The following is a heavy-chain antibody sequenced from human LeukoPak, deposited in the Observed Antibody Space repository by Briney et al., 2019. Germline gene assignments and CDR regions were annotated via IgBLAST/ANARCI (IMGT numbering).Heavy chain of an antibody. CDR1: GGSISSGGYY. CDR3: ARVLPTYNWFDP. V-gene: IGHV4-31*03. CDR2: IYYSGST. J-gene: IGHJ5*02. Sequence: SETLSLTCTVSGGSISSGGYYWSWIRQHPGKGLEWIGYIYYSGSTYYNPSLKSRVTISVDTSKDQFSLKLSSVTAADTAVYYCARVLPTYNWFDPWGQGTLVTVSS.